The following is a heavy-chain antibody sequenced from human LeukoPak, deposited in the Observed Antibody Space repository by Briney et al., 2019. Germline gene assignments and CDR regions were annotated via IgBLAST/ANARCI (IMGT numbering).Heavy chain of an antibody. V-gene: IGHV3-74*01. J-gene: IGHJ3*02. CDR3: TRDRNVMDAFDI. CDR1: GFTFSSYW. D-gene: IGHD2-21*01. Sequence: GGSLRLSCAASGFTFSSYWMHWVRQAPGKGLVWVSRINSDGSSTTYADSVKGRFTISRDNAKNTLYLQMNSLRAEDTAVYYCTRDRNVMDAFDIWGQGTIVTVSS. CDR2: INSDGSST.